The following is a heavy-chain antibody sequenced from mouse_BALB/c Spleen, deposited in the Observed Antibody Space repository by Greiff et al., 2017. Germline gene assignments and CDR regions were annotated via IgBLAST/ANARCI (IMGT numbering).Heavy chain of an antibody. D-gene: IGHD2-14*01. CDR1: GYSFTGYY. Sequence: LVKTGASVKISCKASGYSFTGYYMHWVKQSHGKSLEWIGYISCYNGAASYNQKFKGKATFTVDTSSSTAYMQFNSLTSEDSAVYYCARGGLGRYDGFAYWGQGTLVTVSA. CDR2: ISCYNGAA. CDR3: ARGGLGRYDGFAY. V-gene: IGHV1S34*01. J-gene: IGHJ3*01.